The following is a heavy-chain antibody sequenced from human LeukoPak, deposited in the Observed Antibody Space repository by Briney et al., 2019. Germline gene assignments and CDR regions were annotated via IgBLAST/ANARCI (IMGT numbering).Heavy chain of an antibody. CDR1: GYTFTSYG. Sequence: ASVKVSCKASGYTFTSYGISWVRRAPGQGLEWMGWISAYNGNTNYAQKLQGRVTMTTDTSTSTAYMELRSLRSDDTAVYYCARDRGSYYFARQRTNDYWGQGTLVTVSS. CDR3: ARDRGSYYFARQRTNDY. D-gene: IGHD1-26*01. CDR2: ISAYNGNT. V-gene: IGHV1-18*01. J-gene: IGHJ4*02.